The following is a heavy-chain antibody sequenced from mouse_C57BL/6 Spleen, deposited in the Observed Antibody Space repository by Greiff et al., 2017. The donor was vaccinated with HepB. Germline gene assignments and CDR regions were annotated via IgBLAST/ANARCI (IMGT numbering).Heavy chain of an antibody. CDR2: IYPGDGDT. CDR3: AGWAYAMDY. J-gene: IGHJ4*01. Sequence: VQLVESGPELVKPGASVKISCKASGYAFSSSWMNWVKQRPGKGLEWIGRIYPGDGDTNYNGKFKGKATLTADKSSSTAYMQLSSLASEDSAVSFCAGWAYAMDYWGQGTSVTVSS. V-gene: IGHV1-82*01. CDR1: GYAFSSSW.